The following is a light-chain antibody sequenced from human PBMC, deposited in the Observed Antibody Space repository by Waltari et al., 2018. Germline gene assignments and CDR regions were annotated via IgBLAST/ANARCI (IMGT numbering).Light chain of an antibody. CDR3: SSYTLTNPVV. CDR1: SHDIGANAY. J-gene: IGLJ2*01. V-gene: IGLV2-14*01. Sequence: QSVVTQPASVSGSPGQSISISCPGTSHDIGANAYVSRYQHHPGRAPQLVIYEVCVRPSGVSIRFSGSKSGHTASLTISGLQAEDEALYYCSSYTLTNPVVFGGGTKLTVL. CDR2: EVC.